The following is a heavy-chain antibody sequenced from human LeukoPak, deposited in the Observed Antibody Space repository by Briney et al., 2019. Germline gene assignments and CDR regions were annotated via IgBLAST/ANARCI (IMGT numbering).Heavy chain of an antibody. Sequence: SETLSLTCAVYGGSFSGYYWSWIRQPPGKGLEWIGEINHSGSTNYNPSLKSRVTISVDTSKNQFSLKLSSVTAADTAVYYCARERDVLRFLEWSHPTRGNFDYWGQGTLVTVSS. J-gene: IGHJ4*02. V-gene: IGHV4-34*01. CDR3: ARERDVLRFLEWSHPTRGNFDY. CDR2: INHSGST. CDR1: GGSFSGYY. D-gene: IGHD3-3*01.